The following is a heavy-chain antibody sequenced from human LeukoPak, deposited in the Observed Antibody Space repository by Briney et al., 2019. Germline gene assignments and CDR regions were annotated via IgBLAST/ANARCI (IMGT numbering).Heavy chain of an antibody. CDR1: GFTFSNNW. Sequence: GESLRLSCVGSGFTFSNNWMSWVRRAPGKGLEWVANIKQDGSETYYVDSVRGRFTISRDNAKKSLYLQMNSLRAEDTAVYYCARDFWGAYRVDYFDCWGQGTLVTVSS. D-gene: IGHD3-3*01. CDR2: IKQDGSET. V-gene: IGHV3-7*01. J-gene: IGHJ4*02. CDR3: ARDFWGAYRVDYFDC.